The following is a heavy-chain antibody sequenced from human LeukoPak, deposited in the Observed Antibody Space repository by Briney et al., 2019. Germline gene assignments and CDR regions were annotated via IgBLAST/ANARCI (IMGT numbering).Heavy chain of an antibody. Sequence: GRSLRLSCAASGFTFNDYAMHWVRQAPGKGLEWVSGISWNNDNIGYADSVKGRFTISRDNAKNSLYLQMNSLRTEDTALYYCAKTIVRDSYGSFLGDYGMDVWGQGTTVTVSS. D-gene: IGHD5-18*01. CDR1: GFTFNDYA. V-gene: IGHV3-9*01. J-gene: IGHJ6*02. CDR2: ISWNNDNI. CDR3: AKTIVRDSYGSFLGDYGMDV.